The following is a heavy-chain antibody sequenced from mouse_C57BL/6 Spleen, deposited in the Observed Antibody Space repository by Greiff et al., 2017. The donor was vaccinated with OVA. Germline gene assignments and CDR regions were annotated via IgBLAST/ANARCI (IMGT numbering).Heavy chain of an antibody. D-gene: IGHD2-4*01. V-gene: IGHV1-76*01. Sequence: VQLQQSGAELVRPGASVKLSCKASGYTFTDYYINWVKQRPGQGLEWIARIYPGSGNTYYNEKFKGKATLTAEKSSSTAYMQLSSLTSEDSAVYFCARGAYYDYVYWYFDVWGTGTTVTVSS. CDR1: GYTFTDYY. CDR2: IYPGSGNT. CDR3: ARGAYYDYVYWYFDV. J-gene: IGHJ1*03.